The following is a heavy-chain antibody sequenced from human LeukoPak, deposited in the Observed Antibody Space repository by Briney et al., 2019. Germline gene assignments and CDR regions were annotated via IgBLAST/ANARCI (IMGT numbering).Heavy chain of an antibody. CDR2: ISSSSSTI. J-gene: IGHJ4*02. D-gene: IGHD3-10*01. Sequence: GGSLRLSCAASGFTFSSYSMNWVRQAPGKGLEWVSYISSSSSTIYYADSVKGRFTISRDNSKNTLYLQMNSLRAEDTAVYYCLIGVGTAIDYWGQGTLVTVSS. CDR1: GFTFSSYS. CDR3: LIGVGTAIDY. V-gene: IGHV3-48*01.